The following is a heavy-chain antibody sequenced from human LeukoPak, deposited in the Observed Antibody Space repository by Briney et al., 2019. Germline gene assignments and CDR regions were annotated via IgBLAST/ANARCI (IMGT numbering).Heavy chain of an antibody. CDR3: ARVGSGYDILTGYYPDYGMDV. V-gene: IGHV1-2*02. CDR1: GYTFTGYY. J-gene: IGHJ6*02. Sequence: ASVKVSCKASGYTFTGYYIHWVRQAPGQGLEWMGWINPNSGGTNYAQKFQGRVTMTRDTSISTAYMELSRLRSEDTAADYCARVGSGYDILTGYYPDYGMDVWGQGTTVTVSS. D-gene: IGHD3-9*01. CDR2: INPNSGGT.